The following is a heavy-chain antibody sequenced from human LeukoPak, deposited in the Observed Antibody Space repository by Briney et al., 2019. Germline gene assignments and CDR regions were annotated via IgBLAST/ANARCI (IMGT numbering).Heavy chain of an antibody. J-gene: IGHJ3*02. D-gene: IGHD6-13*01. V-gene: IGHV1-8*01. Sequence: ASVKVSCKASGYTFTSYDINWVRQATGQGLEWMGWMNPNSGNTGYAEKFQGRVTMTRDTSTSTVYMELSSLRSEDTAVYYCASSSSWYCFDIWGQGTMVTVSS. CDR2: MNPNSGNT. CDR1: GYTFTSYD. CDR3: ASSSSWYCFDI.